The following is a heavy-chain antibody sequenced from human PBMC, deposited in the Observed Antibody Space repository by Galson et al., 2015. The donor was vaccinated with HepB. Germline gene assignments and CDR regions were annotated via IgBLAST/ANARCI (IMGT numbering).Heavy chain of an antibody. CDR3: AAGNGWLDF. V-gene: IGHV4-59*01. CDR1: VGPITGYY. D-gene: IGHD6-19*01. Sequence: SETLSLTCTVSVGPITGYYWSWIRQPPGKGLECIGYVFYNGTTNYSPSLKSRVAMSVDRSRREFSLKLYSVTAADTAIYYCAAGNGWLDFWTQGILVTVSS. CDR2: VFYNGTT. J-gene: IGHJ4*02.